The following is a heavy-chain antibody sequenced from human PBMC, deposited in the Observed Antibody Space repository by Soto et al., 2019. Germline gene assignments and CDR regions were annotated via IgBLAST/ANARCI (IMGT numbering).Heavy chain of an antibody. CDR2: ISPYNDYT. V-gene: IGHV1-18*01. Sequence: QVQLAQSANEVKKPGASVRVSCKAAGYTFIRYGIAWVRQAPGQGLEWMGWISPYNDYTVYAQKFQGRVSMTADTSTRKVYIYLRVQKSDDPAVYYCARGGYYDNSWGKLSHYGLDVWGQGTSVSVSS. CDR1: GYTFIRYG. D-gene: IGHD3-16*01. CDR3: ARGGYYDNSWGKLSHYGLDV. J-gene: IGHJ6*02.